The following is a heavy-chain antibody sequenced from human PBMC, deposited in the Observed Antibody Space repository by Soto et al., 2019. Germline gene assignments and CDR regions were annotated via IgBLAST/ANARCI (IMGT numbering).Heavy chain of an antibody. CDR2: IHYSGTT. V-gene: IGHV4-59*01. Sequence: SETLSLTCTVSGTSISSYYWSWIRQPPGKGLEWIANIHYSGTTNYNPSLASRVTLSVDTSKNQFSLKMTSVTAADRAMYFCARYNSYAIDDWGRGTLVTVSS. CDR1: GTSISSYY. CDR3: ARYNSYAIDD. D-gene: IGHD2-8*01. J-gene: IGHJ4*02.